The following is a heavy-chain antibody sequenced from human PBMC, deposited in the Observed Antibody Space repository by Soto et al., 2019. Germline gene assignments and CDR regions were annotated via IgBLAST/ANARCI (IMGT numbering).Heavy chain of an antibody. CDR1: GYSISSGYY. J-gene: IGHJ4*02. D-gene: IGHD6-19*01. Sequence: QVQLQESGPGLVKPSETLSLTCAVSGYSISSGYYWGWNRQPPGKGLDWIGSIHHSGNTYYNPSLKSRVTIAVDTSKNQFSLKLNSVTAADTAVYYCVRVNGWVDYWCQGTLFTVSS. CDR2: IHHSGNT. CDR3: VRVNGWVDY. V-gene: IGHV4-38-2*01.